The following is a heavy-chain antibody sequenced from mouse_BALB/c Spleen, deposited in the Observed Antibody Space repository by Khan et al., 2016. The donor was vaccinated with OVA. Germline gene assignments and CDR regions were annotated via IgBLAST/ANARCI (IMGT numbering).Heavy chain of an antibody. CDR3: ASELGRYDALDY. Sequence: EVQLQESGPGLVKPSQSLSLTCTVTGYSITSDYAWNWIRQFPGNKLEWMGYISNSGSTTSNPSLQSRISITRDTSKNQFFLQLNSVTTDDTATYHCASELGRYDALDYWGQGTSVTVSS. J-gene: IGHJ4*01. D-gene: IGHD4-1*01. CDR1: GYSITSDYA. CDR2: ISNSGST. V-gene: IGHV3-2*02.